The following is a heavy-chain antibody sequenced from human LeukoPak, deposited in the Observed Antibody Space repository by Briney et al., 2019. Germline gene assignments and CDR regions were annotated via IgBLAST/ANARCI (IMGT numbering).Heavy chain of an antibody. D-gene: IGHD2-15*01. CDR3: ARPTYQYCSGGSCHFDY. J-gene: IGHJ4*02. CDR1: GYTFTSYD. Sequence: ASVKVSCKASGYTFTSYDINWVRQATGQGLEWMGWMNPNSGNTGYAQKFQGRVTMTRNASISTAYMELSSLRSEDTAVYYCARPTYQYCSGGSCHFDYWGQGTLVTVSS. V-gene: IGHV1-8*01. CDR2: MNPNSGNT.